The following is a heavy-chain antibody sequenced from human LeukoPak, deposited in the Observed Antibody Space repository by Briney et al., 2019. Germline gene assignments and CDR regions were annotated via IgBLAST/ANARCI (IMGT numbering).Heavy chain of an antibody. Sequence: KPSETLSLTCTVSGGSISSYYWSWIRQPPGKGLEWIGYIYYSGSTNYNPSLKSRVTISVDTSKNQFSLKLSSVTAADTAVYYCARHEYGDYLGPFNWFDPWGQGTLVTVSS. D-gene: IGHD4-17*01. J-gene: IGHJ5*02. CDR2: IYYSGST. CDR1: GGSISSYY. CDR3: ARHEYGDYLGPFNWFDP. V-gene: IGHV4-59*01.